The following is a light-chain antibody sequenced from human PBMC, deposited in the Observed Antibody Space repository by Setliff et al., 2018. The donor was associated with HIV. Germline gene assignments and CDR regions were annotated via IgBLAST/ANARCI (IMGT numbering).Light chain of an antibody. V-gene: IGLV2-11*01. CDR1: TSDVGNYNY. Sequence: QSALTQPRSVSGSPGQTITLSCTGSTSDVGNYNYVSWYQQYPGKAPKLIIFDVSRRPSGVPDRFSGSKSQNMASLTISGLQPEDEADYYCCSYVGSYSYIFGTGTKVTVL. CDR2: DVS. CDR3: CSYVGSYSYI. J-gene: IGLJ1*01.